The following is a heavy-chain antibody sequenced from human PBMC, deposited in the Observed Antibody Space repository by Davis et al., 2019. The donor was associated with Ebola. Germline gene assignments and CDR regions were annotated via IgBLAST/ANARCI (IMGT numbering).Heavy chain of an antibody. J-gene: IGHJ4*02. CDR3: AREVRVITVRGVFHNFDS. CDR2: ISSSSSYI. V-gene: IGHV3-21*01. CDR1: GFTFSSYS. D-gene: IGHD3-10*01. Sequence: GESLKISCAASGFTFSSYSMNWVRQAPGKGLEWVSSISSSSSYIYYADSVKGRFTISRDNAKNSLYLQMNSLRAEDTAVYYCAREVRVITVRGVFHNFDSWGQGTPVTVSS.